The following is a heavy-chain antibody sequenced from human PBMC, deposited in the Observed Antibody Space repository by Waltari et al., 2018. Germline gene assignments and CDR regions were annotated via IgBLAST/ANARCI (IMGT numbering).Heavy chain of an antibody. CDR1: GGSISSYY. CDR2: IYYSGST. J-gene: IGHJ5*02. V-gene: IGHV4-59*01. CDR3: ARDNIDYDILTPTGWFDP. Sequence: QVQLQESGPGLVKPSETLSLTCTVSGGSISSYYWSWIRQPPGQGLEWIGYIYYSGSTNYNPSLKSRVTISVDTSKNQFSLKLSSVTAADTAVYYCARDNIDYDILTPTGWFDPWGQGTLVTVSS. D-gene: IGHD3-9*01.